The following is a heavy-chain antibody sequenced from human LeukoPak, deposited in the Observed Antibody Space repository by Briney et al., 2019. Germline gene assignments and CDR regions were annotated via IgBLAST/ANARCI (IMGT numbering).Heavy chain of an antibody. CDR3: ARGEIYDFWSGQPLYWFDP. V-gene: IGHV3-7*01. CDR1: RFTFSSYW. J-gene: IGHJ5*02. D-gene: IGHD3-3*01. CDR2: IKQDGSEK. Sequence: GGSLRLSCAASRFTFSSYWMSWVRQAPGKGLEWVANIKQDGSEKYYVDSVKGRFTISRDNAKNSLYLQMNSLRAEDTAVYYCARGEIYDFWSGQPLYWFDPWDQGTLVTVSS.